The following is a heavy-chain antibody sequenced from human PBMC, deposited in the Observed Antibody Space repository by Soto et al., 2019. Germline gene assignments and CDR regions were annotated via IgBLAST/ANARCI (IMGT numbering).Heavy chain of an antibody. D-gene: IGHD3-10*01. Sequence: EVQLVESGGGLIQPGGSLRLSCAASGFTVSSNYMSWVRQAPGKGLEWVSVIYSGGSTYYADSVKGRFTISRDNSKNTLYLQMNSLRAEDTAVYYCARDQVTHGSGSYGGFDAFDIWGQGTMVTVSS. CDR3: ARDQVTHGSGSYGGFDAFDI. CDR1: GFTVSSNY. CDR2: IYSGGST. J-gene: IGHJ3*02. V-gene: IGHV3-53*01.